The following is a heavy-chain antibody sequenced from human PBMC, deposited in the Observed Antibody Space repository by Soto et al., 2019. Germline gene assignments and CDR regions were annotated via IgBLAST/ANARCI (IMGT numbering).Heavy chain of an antibody. CDR2: ITSSDVTM. D-gene: IGHD2-2*01. CDR3: VGEVGFQLIY. J-gene: IGHJ4*02. Sequence: EVQRVESGGGLVQPGGSLRLSCAASGFTFSTHSMNWVRQAPGKGLEWISYITSSDVTMYADSVKGRFTISRDNAKNSLYLQMNSLRGEDTAVYFCVGEVGFQLIYWGQGTLVTVSS. V-gene: IGHV3-48*01. CDR1: GFTFSTHS.